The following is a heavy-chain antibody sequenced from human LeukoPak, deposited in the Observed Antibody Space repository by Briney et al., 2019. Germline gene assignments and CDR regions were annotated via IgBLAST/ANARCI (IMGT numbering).Heavy chain of an antibody. J-gene: IGHJ4*02. CDR1: GGSISIGSDY. Sequence: SQTLSLTCTVSGGSISIGSDYWSWIRQPPGKGLEWIGHIYFSGSTNYNPSLKSRVTISVDTSKHQFSLKLSSVTAADTAVYYCARVSIAAGSWSPPYFDYWGQGTLVTVSS. CDR3: ARVSIAAGSWSPPYFDY. D-gene: IGHD6-13*01. CDR2: IYFSGST. V-gene: IGHV4-61*01.